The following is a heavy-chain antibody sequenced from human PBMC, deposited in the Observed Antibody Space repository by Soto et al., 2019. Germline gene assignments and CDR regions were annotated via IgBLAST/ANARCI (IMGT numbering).Heavy chain of an antibody. D-gene: IGHD3-9*01. J-gene: IGHJ4*02. CDR2: ISGSGGST. CDR1: GFTFSSYA. CDR3: AKVEKAGILTGSPFDY. Sequence: SLRLSCAASGFTFSSYAMSWVRQAPGKGLEWVSAISGSGGSTYYADSVKGRFTISRDNSKNTLYLQMNSLRAEDTAVYYCAKVEKAGILTGSPFDYWGQGTLVTVSS. V-gene: IGHV3-23*01.